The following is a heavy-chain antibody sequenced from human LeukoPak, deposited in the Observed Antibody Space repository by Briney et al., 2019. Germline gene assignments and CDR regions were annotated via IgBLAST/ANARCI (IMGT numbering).Heavy chain of an antibody. CDR1: GFTFSSYS. Sequence: PGGSLRLSCAASGFTFSSYSMNWVRQAPGKGLEWVSSISSSSYIYYADSVKGRFTISRDNAKNSLYLQMNSLRAEDTAVYYCARDTVTTGASDYWGQGTLGTVSS. J-gene: IGHJ4*02. CDR2: ISSSSYI. CDR3: ARDTVTTGASDY. D-gene: IGHD4-17*01. V-gene: IGHV3-21*01.